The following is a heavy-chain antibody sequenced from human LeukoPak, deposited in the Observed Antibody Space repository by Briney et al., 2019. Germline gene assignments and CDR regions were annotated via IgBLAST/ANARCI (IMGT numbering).Heavy chain of an antibody. J-gene: IGHJ6*03. V-gene: IGHV3-7*01. Sequence: GGSLRLSCAASRFTFSSYWMSWVRQAPGKGLEWVANIKQDGSEKYYVDSVKGRFTISRDNAKNSLYLQMNSLRAEDTAVYYCARDSAIFGVVIIRYYYYMDVWGKGTTVTVSS. CDR2: IKQDGSEK. CDR3: ARDSAIFGVVIIRYYYYMDV. CDR1: RFTFSSYW. D-gene: IGHD3-3*01.